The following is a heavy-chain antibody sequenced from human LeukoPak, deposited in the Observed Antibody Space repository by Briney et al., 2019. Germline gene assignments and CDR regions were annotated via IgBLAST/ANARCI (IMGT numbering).Heavy chain of an antibody. CDR3: ARYLWDIVVVPSDYMGV. Sequence: GGSLRLSCAASGFTFSNYYMTWVRQAPGEGLEWVANIKQDGSEKYYVDSVRGRFTISRDNAKNSLYLQMNSLRAEDTAVYYCARYLWDIVVVPSDYMGVWGKGTTVTVSS. V-gene: IGHV3-7*01. CDR2: IKQDGSEK. J-gene: IGHJ6*03. D-gene: IGHD2-2*01. CDR1: GFTFSNYY.